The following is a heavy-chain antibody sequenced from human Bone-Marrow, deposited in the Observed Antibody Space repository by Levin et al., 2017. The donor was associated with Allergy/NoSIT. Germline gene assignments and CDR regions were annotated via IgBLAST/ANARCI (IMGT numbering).Heavy chain of an antibody. D-gene: IGHD2-2*01. CDR3: AREMNCSSTSCYYYYYYGMDV. V-gene: IGHV1-18*01. CDR1: GYTFTSYG. J-gene: IGHJ6*02. CDR2: ISAYNGNT. Sequence: ASVKVSCKASGYTFTSYGISWVRQAPGQGLEWMGWISAYNGNTNYAQKLQGRVTMTTDTSTSTAYMELRSLRSDDTAVYYCAREMNCSSTSCYYYYYYGMDVWGQGTTVTVSS.